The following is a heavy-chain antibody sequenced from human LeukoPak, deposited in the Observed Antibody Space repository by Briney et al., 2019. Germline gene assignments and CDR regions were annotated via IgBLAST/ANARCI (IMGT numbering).Heavy chain of an antibody. D-gene: IGHD3-22*01. CDR1: GGTFSSYA. J-gene: IGHJ4*02. Sequence: SVKVSRKASGGTFSSYAISWVRQAPGQGLEWMGGIIPIFGTANYAQKFQGRVTITTDESTSTAYMELSSLRSEDTAVYYCAREAHTVRNYYDSSGYYPLRYWGQGTLVTVSS. V-gene: IGHV1-69*05. CDR2: IIPIFGTA. CDR3: AREAHTVRNYYDSSGYYPLRY.